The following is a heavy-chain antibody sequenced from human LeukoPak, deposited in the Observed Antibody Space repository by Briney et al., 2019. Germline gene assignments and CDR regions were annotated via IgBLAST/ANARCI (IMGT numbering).Heavy chain of an antibody. CDR1: GFTFSSYG. J-gene: IGHJ4*02. CDR2: IQYDGRSK. D-gene: IGHD3-22*01. Sequence: GGSLRLSCAASGFTFSSYGMHWVRQAPGKGLEWVAFIQYDGRSKHHADSVKGRFTISRDNSKNTLYLQMNSLRAEDTAVYYCAKDTIETYYYDSSGYAFDYWGQGTLVTVSS. CDR3: AKDTIETYYYDSSGYAFDY. V-gene: IGHV3-30*02.